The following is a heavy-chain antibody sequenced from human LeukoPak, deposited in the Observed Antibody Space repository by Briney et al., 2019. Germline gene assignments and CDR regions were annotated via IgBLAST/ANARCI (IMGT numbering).Heavy chain of an antibody. J-gene: IGHJ4*02. CDR3: ARGPYYDFWSGYFDY. V-gene: IGHV4-31*03. D-gene: IGHD3-3*01. CDR1: GGSISSGGYY. CDR2: IYYSGST. Sequence: SETLSLTCTVSGGSISSGGYYWSWIRLHPGKGLEWIGYIYYSGSTYYNPSLKSRVTISVDTSKNQFSLKLSSVTAADTAVYYCARGPYYDFWSGYFDYWGQGTLVTVSS.